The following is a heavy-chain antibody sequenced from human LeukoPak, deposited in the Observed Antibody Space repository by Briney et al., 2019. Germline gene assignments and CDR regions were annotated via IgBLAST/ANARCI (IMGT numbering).Heavy chain of an antibody. Sequence: GGSLRLSCAASGFTFGPYTMNWVRQAPGKGLEWVSYISSSSDTIYYADSVKGRSTISRDNAKNSLYLQMSTLRAEDTAVYYCARRPYSTSWYYFDYWGQGTLVTVSS. V-gene: IGHV3-48*04. CDR2: ISSSSDTI. CDR3: ARRPYSTSWYYFDY. D-gene: IGHD6-13*01. CDR1: GFTFGPYT. J-gene: IGHJ4*02.